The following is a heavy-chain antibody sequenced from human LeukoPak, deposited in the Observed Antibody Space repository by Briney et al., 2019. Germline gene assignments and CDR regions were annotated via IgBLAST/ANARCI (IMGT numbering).Heavy chain of an antibody. CDR1: GYTFTSYY. Sequence: ASVKVSCKASGYTFTSYYMHWVRQAPGQGLEWTGIINPSGGSTSYAQKFQGRVTMTRDTSTSTVYMELSSLRSEDTAVYYCARARVVPADYYYGMDVWGQGTTVTVSS. V-gene: IGHV1-46*01. CDR2: INPSGGST. CDR3: ARARVVPADYYYGMDV. D-gene: IGHD2-2*01. J-gene: IGHJ6*02.